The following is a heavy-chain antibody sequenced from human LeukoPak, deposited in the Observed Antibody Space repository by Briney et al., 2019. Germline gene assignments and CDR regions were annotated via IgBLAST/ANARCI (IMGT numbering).Heavy chain of an antibody. D-gene: IGHD3-3*01. CDR1: GGSISSGSYY. Sequence: PSETLSLTCTVSGGSISSGSYYWSWIRQPAGKGLEWIGRIYTSGSTNYNPSLKSRVTISVDTSKNQFSLKLSSVTAADTAVYYCARHPGPFWRKWYFDYWGQGTLVTVSS. V-gene: IGHV4-61*02. J-gene: IGHJ4*02. CDR3: ARHPGPFWRKWYFDY. CDR2: IYTSGST.